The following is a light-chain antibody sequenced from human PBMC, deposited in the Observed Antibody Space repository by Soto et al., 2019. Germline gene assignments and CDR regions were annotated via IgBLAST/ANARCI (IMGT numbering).Light chain of an antibody. CDR2: DTS. CDR3: QQRSNCLWT. V-gene: IGKV3-11*01. J-gene: IGKJ1*01. Sequence: EIVLTQSPATLSLSPGERATLSCRASQSVSSYLAWYQQKPGQAPRLLIYDTSNRATGIPARFSSSGSGTDFTLTISSLEPEDFAVYYCQQRSNCLWTFGRGTTVEIK. CDR1: QSVSSY.